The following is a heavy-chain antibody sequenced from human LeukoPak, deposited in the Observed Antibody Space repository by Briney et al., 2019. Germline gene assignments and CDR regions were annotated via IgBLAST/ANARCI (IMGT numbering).Heavy chain of an antibody. CDR1: GFTFSSSA. Sequence: GGSLRLSCAASGFTFSSSAMSWIRQAPGKGLEWVSYVSSSGNTIYYADSVKGRFTISRDNAKNSLYLQMNSLRAEDTALYYCARETYGSGTGNWGQGTLVTVSS. CDR2: VSSSGNTI. D-gene: IGHD3-10*01. J-gene: IGHJ4*02. V-gene: IGHV3-11*01. CDR3: ARETYGSGTGN.